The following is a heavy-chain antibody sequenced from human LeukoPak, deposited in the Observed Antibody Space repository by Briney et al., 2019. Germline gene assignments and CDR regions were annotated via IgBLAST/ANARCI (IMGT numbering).Heavy chain of an antibody. CDR2: IIPIFGTA. D-gene: IGHD6-25*01. CDR1: GGTFSSYA. J-gene: IGHJ5*02. V-gene: IGHV1-69*05. CDR3: ARGSGGYNWFDP. Sequence: SVKVSFKASGGTFSSYAISWVRQAPGQGLEWMGGIIPIFGTANYAQKFQGRVTITTDESTSTAYLELSSLRSEDTAVYYCARGSGGYNWFDPWGQGTLVTVSS.